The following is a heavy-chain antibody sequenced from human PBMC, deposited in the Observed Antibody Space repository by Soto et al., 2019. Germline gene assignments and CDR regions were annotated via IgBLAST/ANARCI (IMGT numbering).Heavy chain of an antibody. CDR1: GGSISSSNW. D-gene: IGHD6-13*01. CDR2: IYHSGST. Sequence: SETLSLTCAVSGGSISSSNWWSWVRQPPGKGLEWIGEIYHSGSTNYNPSLKSRVTISVDKSKNQFSLKLSSVTAADTAVYYCARVRGKGQQLVRGWFDPWGQGNLVT. CDR3: ARVRGKGQQLVRGWFDP. V-gene: IGHV4-4*02. J-gene: IGHJ5*02.